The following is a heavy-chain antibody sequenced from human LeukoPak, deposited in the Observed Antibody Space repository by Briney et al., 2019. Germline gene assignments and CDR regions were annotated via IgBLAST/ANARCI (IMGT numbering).Heavy chain of an antibody. J-gene: IGHJ4*02. CDR3: ARVRDYGAVDY. CDR2: ISSSSYI. D-gene: IGHD4-17*01. Sequence: PGGSLRLSCAASGFTFSSYSMNWVRQAPGKGLEWVSSISSSSYIYYADSVKGRFTISRDNAKNSLYLQMNSLRAEDTAVYYCARVRDYGAVDYWGQGTLVTVSS. V-gene: IGHV3-21*01. CDR1: GFTFSSYS.